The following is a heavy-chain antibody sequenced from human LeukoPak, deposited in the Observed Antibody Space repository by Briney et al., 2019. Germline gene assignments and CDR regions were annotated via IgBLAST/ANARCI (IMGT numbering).Heavy chain of an antibody. CDR3: ARGAPTYSSGWSNWFDP. CDR1: GYTFTSYY. Sequence: ASVKVSCKASGYTFTSYYMHWVRQAPGQGLEWMGIINPSGGSTSYAQKFQGRVTMTRDTSTSTVYMEPSSLRSEDTAVYYCARGAPTYSSGWSNWFDPWGQGTLVTVSS. J-gene: IGHJ5*02. CDR2: INPSGGST. V-gene: IGHV1-46*01. D-gene: IGHD6-19*01.